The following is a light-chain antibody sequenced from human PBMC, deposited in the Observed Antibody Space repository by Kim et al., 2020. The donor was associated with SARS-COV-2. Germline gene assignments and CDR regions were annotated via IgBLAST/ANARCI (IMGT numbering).Light chain of an antibody. CDR2: AAS. CDR3: QQYGTSLYT. CDR1: ESIYSRY. V-gene: IGKV3-20*01. Sequence: WSPGERATLSCRASESIYSRYLAWYQQKPGQAPRLLIYAASSRATGISDRFSGSGSGTDFTLTISRLEPEDIAVYYCQQYGTSLYTFGQGTKLEI. J-gene: IGKJ2*01.